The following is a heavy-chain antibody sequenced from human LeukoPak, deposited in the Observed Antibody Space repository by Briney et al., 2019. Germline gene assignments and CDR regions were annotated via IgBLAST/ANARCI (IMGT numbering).Heavy chain of an antibody. J-gene: IGHJ4*02. CDR1: GFTVSSNY. V-gene: IGHV3-23*01. CDR3: AKDVGTYQSSIFDY. D-gene: IGHD1-14*01. CDR2: ISGSGGST. Sequence: GGSLRLSCAASGFTVSSNYMSWVRQAPGKGLEWVSVISGSGGSTYYADSVKGRFTISRDNSKNTLYLQTNSLRAEDTAVYYCAKDVGTYQSSIFDYWGQGTLVTVSS.